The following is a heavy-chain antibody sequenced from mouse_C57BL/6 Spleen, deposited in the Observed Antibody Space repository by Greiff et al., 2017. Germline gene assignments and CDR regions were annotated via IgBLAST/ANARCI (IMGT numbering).Heavy chain of an antibody. CDR1: GFTFSSYA. Sequence: EVQLVESGGGLVKPGGSLKLSCAASGFTFSSYAMSWVRQTPEKRLEWVATISDGGSYTYYPDNVKGRFTISRDNAKNNLYLQMSHLKSEDTAMYYGARGGIYYDYDEDAMDYWGQGTSVTVSS. D-gene: IGHD2-4*01. CDR3: ARGGIYYDYDEDAMDY. J-gene: IGHJ4*01. V-gene: IGHV5-4*01. CDR2: ISDGGSYT.